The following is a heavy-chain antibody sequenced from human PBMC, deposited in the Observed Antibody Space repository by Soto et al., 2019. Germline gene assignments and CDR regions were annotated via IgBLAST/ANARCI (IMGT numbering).Heavy chain of an antibody. V-gene: IGHV3-30-3*01. CDR1: GFTLSGYA. Sequence: QVQLVESGGGVVQPGGSLRVSCAASGFTLSGYAMHWVRRAPGKGLEWVAFISYDGSLKYYADSVKGRFTTSRDNSQNTLYLQMNSLRPEDTAVYYCARDVPLGHWGQGALVTVSS. CDR2: ISYDGSLK. CDR3: ARDVPLGH. J-gene: IGHJ4*02. D-gene: IGHD3-16*01.